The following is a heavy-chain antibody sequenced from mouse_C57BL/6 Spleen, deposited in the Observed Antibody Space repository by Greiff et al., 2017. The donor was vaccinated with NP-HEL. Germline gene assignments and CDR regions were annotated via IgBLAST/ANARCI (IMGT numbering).Heavy chain of an antibody. CDR3: ARSYVLYYYAMDY. Sequence: EVKLVESVAELVRPGASVKLSCTASGFNIKNTYMHWVKQRPEQGLEWIGRIDPANGNTKYAPKFQGKATITADTSSNTAYLQLSSLTSEDTAIYYCARSYVLYYYAMDYWGQGTSVTVSS. D-gene: IGHD1-1*01. CDR2: IDPANGNT. J-gene: IGHJ4*01. CDR1: GFNIKNTY. V-gene: IGHV14-3*01.